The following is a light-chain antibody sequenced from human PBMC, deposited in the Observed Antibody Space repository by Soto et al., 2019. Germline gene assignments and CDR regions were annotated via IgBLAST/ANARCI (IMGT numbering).Light chain of an antibody. CDR3: QQYGPSPMYT. CDR2: GAS. Sequence: EIVLTQSPGTLSLSPGERATLSCRASQTVSSSYLAWYQQKPGQAPRLLIYGASTRATGIPGRFSGSASGTAFTNTISRLAPEDLAVYYCQQYGPSPMYTFGQGTNLEIK. V-gene: IGKV3-20*01. J-gene: IGKJ2*01. CDR1: QTVSSSY.